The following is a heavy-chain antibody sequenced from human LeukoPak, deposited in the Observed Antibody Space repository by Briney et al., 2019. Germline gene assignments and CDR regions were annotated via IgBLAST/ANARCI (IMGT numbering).Heavy chain of an antibody. CDR2: IKQDGSG. V-gene: IGHV3-7*01. CDR1: GSTFSSYW. D-gene: IGHD7-27*01. Sequence: PGGSLRLSCAASGSTFSSYWMSWVRQAPGKGLEWVANIKQDGSGNYVDSVKGRFTISRDNAKNSLYLQMNSLRVDDTAVYYCARGSYWGGDYWGQGTLVTVSS. J-gene: IGHJ4*02. CDR3: ARGSYWGGDY.